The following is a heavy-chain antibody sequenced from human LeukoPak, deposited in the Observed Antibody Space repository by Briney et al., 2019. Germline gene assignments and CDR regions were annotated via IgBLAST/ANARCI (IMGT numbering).Heavy chain of an antibody. V-gene: IGHV1-69*13. CDR3: ARGGFDMGSSSPPYYFDY. CDR1: GGTFSSYA. Sequence: ASVKVSCKASGGTFSSYAISWVRQAPGQGLEWMGGIIPIFGTANYAQKFQGRVTITADESTSTAYMELSSLRSEDTAVYYCARGGFDMGSSSPPYYFDYWGQGTLVTVSS. J-gene: IGHJ4*02. D-gene: IGHD6-13*01. CDR2: IIPIFGTA.